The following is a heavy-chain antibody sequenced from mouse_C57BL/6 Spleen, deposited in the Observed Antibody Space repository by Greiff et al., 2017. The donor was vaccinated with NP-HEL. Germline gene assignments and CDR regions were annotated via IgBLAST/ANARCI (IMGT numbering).Heavy chain of an antibody. CDR1: GYTFTSYW. CDR3: ARNGKRGYAMDY. V-gene: IGHV1-55*01. Sequence: QVQLKESGAELVKPGASVKMSCKASGYTFTSYWITWVKQRPGQGLEWIGDIYPGSGSTNYNEKFKSKATLTVDTSSSTAYMQLSSLTSEDSAVYYCARNGKRGYAMDYWGQGTSVTVSS. D-gene: IGHD2-1*01. J-gene: IGHJ4*01. CDR2: IYPGSGST.